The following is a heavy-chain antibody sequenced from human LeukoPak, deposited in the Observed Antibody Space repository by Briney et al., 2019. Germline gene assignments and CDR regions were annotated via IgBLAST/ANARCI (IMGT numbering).Heavy chain of an antibody. D-gene: IGHD1-26*01. J-gene: IGHJ3*02. V-gene: IGHV3-30*02. CDR3: ARYSGSYRGAFDI. Sequence: PGGSLRLSCAASGFTFSSYGMHWVRQAPGKGLEWVAFIRYDGSNKYYADSVKGRFTISRDNSKNTLYLQMNSLRAEDTAVYYCARYSGSYRGAFDIWGQGTMVTVSS. CDR2: IRYDGSNK. CDR1: GFTFSSYG.